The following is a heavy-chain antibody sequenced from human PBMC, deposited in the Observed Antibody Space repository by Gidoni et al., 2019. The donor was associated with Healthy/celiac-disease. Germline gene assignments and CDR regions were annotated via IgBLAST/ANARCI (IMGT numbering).Heavy chain of an antibody. CDR3: ARDAPYDYGSGRFLDV. J-gene: IGHJ6*02. Sequence: QVQLQESGPGLVQPSQTLSLTCTVAGGSISSGGYYWSWIRQHPGKGLEWIGYIYYSGSTYYNPSLKSRVTISVDTSKNQFSLKLSSVTAADTAVYYCARDAPYDYGSGRFLDVWGQGTTVTVSS. CDR1: GGSISSGGYY. V-gene: IGHV4-31*03. CDR2: IYYSGST. D-gene: IGHD3-10*01.